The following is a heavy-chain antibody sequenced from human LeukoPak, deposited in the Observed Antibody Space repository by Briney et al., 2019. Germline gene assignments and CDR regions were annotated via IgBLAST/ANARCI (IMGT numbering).Heavy chain of an antibody. V-gene: IGHV3-21*01. CDR1: GFTFSSYS. J-gene: IGHJ4*02. CDR3: ARDGPLDSFDY. CDR2: ISSSSSYI. D-gene: IGHD3/OR15-3a*01. Sequence: GGSLRLSCAASGFTFSSYSMNWVRQAPGKGLEWVSSISSSSSYIYYADSVKGRFTISRDNAKNSLYLQMNSLRAGDTAVYYCARDGPLDSFDYWGQGTLVTVSS.